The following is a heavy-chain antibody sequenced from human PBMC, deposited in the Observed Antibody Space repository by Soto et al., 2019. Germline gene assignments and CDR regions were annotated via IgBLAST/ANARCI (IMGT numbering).Heavy chain of an antibody. V-gene: IGHV4-34*01. D-gene: IGHD2-15*01. CDR2: INHSGST. CDR1: GGSFSGSS. J-gene: IGHJ4*02. Sequence: QVQLQQWGAGLLQPSEPLSLTCAVYGGSFSGSSWSWIRQPPGKGLEWLGEINHSGSTNYNPSLKSRVTISVDTSKNQFSLKLSSVTAADTAVYYCARSSGGSCYGYWGQGTLVTVSS. CDR3: ARSSGGSCYGY.